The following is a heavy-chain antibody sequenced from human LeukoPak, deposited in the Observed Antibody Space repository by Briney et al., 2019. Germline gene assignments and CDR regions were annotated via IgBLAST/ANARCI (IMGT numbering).Heavy chain of an antibody. Sequence: GRSLRLSCAASGFTFSSYSMNWVRQAPGKGLEWVSSISSSSSYIYYADSVKGRFTISRDNAKNSLYLQMNSLRAEDTAVYYCAREGETYYYDSSGYPDYWGQGTLVTVSS. J-gene: IGHJ4*02. CDR2: ISSSSSYI. CDR3: AREGETYYYDSSGYPDY. V-gene: IGHV3-21*01. CDR1: GFTFSSYS. D-gene: IGHD3-22*01.